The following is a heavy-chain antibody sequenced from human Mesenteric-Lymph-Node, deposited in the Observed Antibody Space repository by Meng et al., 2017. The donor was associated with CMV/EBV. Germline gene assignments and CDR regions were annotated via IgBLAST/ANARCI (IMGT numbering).Heavy chain of an antibody. V-gene: IGHV3-21*01. D-gene: IGHD2-2*01. J-gene: IGHJ4*02. CDR2: ITSTGFI. Sequence: GGSLRLSCAASGFTFNSYTMNWVRQAPGKGLEWISSITSTGFISYVDSVKGRFTISRDNAKSSLSLHLSSLRAEDTALYYCASEVGHCATASCFDSWGQGTLV. CDR1: GFTFNSYT. CDR3: ASEVGHCATASCFDS.